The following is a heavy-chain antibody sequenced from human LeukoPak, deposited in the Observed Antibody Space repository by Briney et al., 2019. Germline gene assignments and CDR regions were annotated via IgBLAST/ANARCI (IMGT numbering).Heavy chain of an antibody. CDR1: GGSISPNY. D-gene: IGHD3-10*01. V-gene: IGHV4-59*01. Sequence: SETLSLTCSVSGGSISPNYWSWVRRAPGKELEWLGYIHYSGSTDYTPSLKGRLTISVDTSKNQFSLTLTSVTEADTALYFCARDYGGKLDYWGHGTLVSVSS. CDR3: ARDYGGKLDY. J-gene: IGHJ4*01. CDR2: IHYSGST.